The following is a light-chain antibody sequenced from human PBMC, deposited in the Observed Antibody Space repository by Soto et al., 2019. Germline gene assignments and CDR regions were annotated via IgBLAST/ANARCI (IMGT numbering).Light chain of an antibody. CDR3: QQSFSTLAWT. CDR2: AAS. J-gene: IGKJ1*01. CDR1: QGISTY. V-gene: IGKV1-39*01. Sequence: DIQLTQSPSSLSASVGDRVTLTCRASQGISTYLNWYQQKSGKAPKLLISAASSLQSGVPSRFSGSGSGTDFTLTIGSLQPEDFATYFCQQSFSTLAWTFGQGTKVDIK.